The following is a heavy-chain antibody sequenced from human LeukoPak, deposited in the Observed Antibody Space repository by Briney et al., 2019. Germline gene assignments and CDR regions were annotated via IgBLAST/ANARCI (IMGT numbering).Heavy chain of an antibody. J-gene: IGHJ4*02. Sequence: GGSLRLSCAASGFTFSSYGMHWVRQAPGKGLEWVAVIWYDGSNKYYADSVKGRFTISRDNSKNTLYLQMNSLRAEDTAVYYCAREISGSYCTDLDSWGQGTLVTVSS. CDR2: IWYDGSNK. D-gene: IGHD1-26*01. V-gene: IGHV3-33*01. CDR1: GFTFSSYG. CDR3: AREISGSYCTDLDS.